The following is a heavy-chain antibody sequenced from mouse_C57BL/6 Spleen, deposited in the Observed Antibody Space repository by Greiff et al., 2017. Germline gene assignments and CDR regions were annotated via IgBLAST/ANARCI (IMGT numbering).Heavy chain of an antibody. D-gene: IGHD3-2*02. CDR2: INYDGSST. CDR1: GFTFSDYY. V-gene: IGHV5-16*01. Sequence: EVKLMESEGGLVQPGSSLKLSCTASGFTFSDYYMAWVRQVPEKGLEWVANINYDGSSTYYLDSLKSRFIISRDNAKNILYLQMSSLKSEYTAAYYCARGSSGDYFDYWGQGTTLTVSS. CDR3: ARGSSGDYFDY. J-gene: IGHJ2*01.